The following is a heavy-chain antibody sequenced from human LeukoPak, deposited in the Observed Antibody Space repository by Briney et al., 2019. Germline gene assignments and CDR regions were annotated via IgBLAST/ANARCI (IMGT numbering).Heavy chain of an antibody. CDR3: ARGTYYYDSSGYYLFDY. CDR1: GGTFSSYA. V-gene: IGHV1-69*01. J-gene: IGHJ4*02. CDR2: IIPIFGTA. D-gene: IGHD3-22*01. Sequence: SVKVSCKASGGTFSSYAVSWVRQAPGQGLEWMGGIIPIFGTANYAQKFQGRVTITADESTSTAYMELSSLRSEDTAVYYCARGTYYYDSSGYYLFDYWGQGTLVTVSS.